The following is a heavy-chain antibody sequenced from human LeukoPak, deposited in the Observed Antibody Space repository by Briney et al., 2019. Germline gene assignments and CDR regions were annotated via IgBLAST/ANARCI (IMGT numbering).Heavy chain of an antibody. CDR2: MNPNSGNT. V-gene: IGHV1-8*03. Sequence: GASVKVSCKASGYTFTNYDINWVRQATGQGIEWMGWMNPNSGNTGYAQKFQGRVTITRNTSISTAYMELSSLRSEDTAVYYCARAAWVDYSYYYMDVWGKGTTVTVSS. CDR1: GYTFTNYD. J-gene: IGHJ6*03. D-gene: IGHD2-15*01. CDR3: ARAAWVDYSYYYMDV.